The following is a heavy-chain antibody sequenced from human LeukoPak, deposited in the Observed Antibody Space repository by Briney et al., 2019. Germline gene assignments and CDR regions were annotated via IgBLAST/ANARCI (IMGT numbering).Heavy chain of an antibody. V-gene: IGHV1-18*01. CDR1: GYTFTSYG. CDR2: ISAYNGNT. Sequence: ASVKVSCKASGYTFTSYGISWVRQAPGQGLEWMGWISAYNGNTNYAQKLQGRVTMTTDTSTSTAYMELRSLRSDDTAVYYCARVRYRLAETYIDYWGQGTLVTVSS. CDR3: ARVRYRLAETYIDY. D-gene: IGHD3-16*01. J-gene: IGHJ4*02.